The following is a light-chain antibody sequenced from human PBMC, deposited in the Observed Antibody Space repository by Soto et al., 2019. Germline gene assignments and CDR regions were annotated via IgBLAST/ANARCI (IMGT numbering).Light chain of an antibody. CDR3: QQYNSYSGT. CDR2: KAS. V-gene: IGKV1-5*03. Sequence: DIQMTQSPSTLSASVGDRVTITCRASQSISSWLAWYQQKPGKAPKLLIYKASSLESGVPSRFTGRESGTEFTLTISSLQPDDFASYYCQQYNSYSGTFGQGTKVEIK. J-gene: IGKJ1*01. CDR1: QSISSW.